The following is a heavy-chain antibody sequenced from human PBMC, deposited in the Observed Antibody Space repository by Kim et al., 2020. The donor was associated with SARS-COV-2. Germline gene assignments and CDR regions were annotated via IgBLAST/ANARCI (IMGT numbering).Heavy chain of an antibody. CDR1: DGSISSYY. CDR2: ISYSGST. V-gene: IGHV4-59*01. D-gene: IGHD3-22*01. Sequence: SETLSLTCTVSDGSISSYYWSWIRQPPGKGLEWIGYISYSGSTNYNPSLKSRITMSVDTSKNQFSLKLTSVTAADTAMYYCAREGGGYYASRHIDYWGRGTLVTVSS. CDR3: AREGGGYYASRHIDY. J-gene: IGHJ4*02.